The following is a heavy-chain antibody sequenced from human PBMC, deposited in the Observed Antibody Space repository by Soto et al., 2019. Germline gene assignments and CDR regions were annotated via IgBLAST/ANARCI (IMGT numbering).Heavy chain of an antibody. CDR3: ARQFGQSRSSSWYPFDY. J-gene: IGHJ4*01. Sequence: LVKVSCKSSGGTFSSYTLSWVRQAPGQGLEWMGRITPILGIANYAQKFQGRVTITADKSTSTAYMELSSLRSEDTAVYYCARQFGQSRSSSWYPFDYWG. CDR1: GGTFSSYT. CDR2: ITPILGIA. V-gene: IGHV1-69*02. D-gene: IGHD6-13*01.